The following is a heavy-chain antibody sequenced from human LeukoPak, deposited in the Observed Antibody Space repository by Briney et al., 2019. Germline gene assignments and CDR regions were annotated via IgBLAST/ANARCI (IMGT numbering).Heavy chain of an antibody. CDR2: IIPIFGTA. V-gene: IGHV1-69*13. CDR3: ARFPRTYSPPYYYYGMDV. CDR1: GGTFSSYA. J-gene: IGHJ6*02. D-gene: IGHD2-21*01. Sequence: SVKVSCKASGGTFSSYAISWVRQAPGQGLEWMGGIIPIFGTANYAQKFQGRVTITADESTSTAYMELSSLRSEDTAVYYCARFPRTYSPPYYYYGMDVWGQGTTVTVSS.